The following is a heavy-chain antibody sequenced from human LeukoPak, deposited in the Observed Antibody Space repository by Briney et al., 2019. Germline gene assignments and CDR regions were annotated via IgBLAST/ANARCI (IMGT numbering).Heavy chain of an antibody. V-gene: IGHV3-48*03. D-gene: IGHD3-10*01. CDR1: GFTFSSYE. J-gene: IGHJ6*02. CDR2: ISSSGSTI. Sequence: GGSLRLSCAASGFTFSSYEMNWVRQAPGKGLEWVSCISSSGSTIYYADSVKGRFTISRDNAKNSLYLQMNSLRAEDTAVYYCARDPTIMVRGVITYYYGMDVWGRGTTVTVSS. CDR3: ARDPTIMVRGVITYYYGMDV.